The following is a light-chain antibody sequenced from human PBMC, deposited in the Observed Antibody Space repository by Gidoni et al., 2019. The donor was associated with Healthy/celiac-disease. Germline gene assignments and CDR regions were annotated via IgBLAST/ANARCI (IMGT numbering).Light chain of an antibody. CDR1: SSDVVGYNY. Sequence: QSALTQPPSASGSPGQSVTISCTGTSSDVVGYNYVSWYQQHPVKAPKLMIYEISKRPSGVPDRFSGSNSGNTASLTVSVLQAEDEADYYCSSYAGSNINYVFGTGTKVTVL. V-gene: IGLV2-8*01. CDR3: SSYAGSNINYV. J-gene: IGLJ1*01. CDR2: EIS.